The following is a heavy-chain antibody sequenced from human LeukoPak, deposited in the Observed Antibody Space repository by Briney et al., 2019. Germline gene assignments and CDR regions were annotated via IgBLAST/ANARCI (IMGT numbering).Heavy chain of an antibody. V-gene: IGHV3-23*01. CDR1: GFTFISHG. CDR3: AKGFTYVSP. J-gene: IGHJ5*02. CDR2: ISGIGATT. D-gene: IGHD3-10*02. Sequence: PGGSLRLSCAASGFTFISHGMSWVRQAPGKGLEWVSSISGIGATTYYADSVKGRFTISRDNSKNTLYLQLNSLTAEDTAVYYCAKGFTYVSPWGQGSLVTVSS.